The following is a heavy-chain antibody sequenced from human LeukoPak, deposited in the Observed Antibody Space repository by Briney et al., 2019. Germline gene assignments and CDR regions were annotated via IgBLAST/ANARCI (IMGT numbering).Heavy chain of an antibody. D-gene: IGHD1-1*01. CDR3: AREDRLGATDNLDC. Sequence: PGRSLRLSCAASGFNFKTYSMHWVRQAPGKGLEWLAVITYDGSDKYYADSVKGRLTISRDNSKKTLYLQMDNLMGEDTAVYYCAREDRLGATDNLDCCGEGTLVTVSA. CDR2: ITYDGSDK. J-gene: IGHJ4*02. V-gene: IGHV3-30*04. CDR1: GFNFKTYS.